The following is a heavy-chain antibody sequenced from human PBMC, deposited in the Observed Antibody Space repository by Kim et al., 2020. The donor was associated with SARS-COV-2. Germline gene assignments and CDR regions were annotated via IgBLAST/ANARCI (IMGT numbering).Heavy chain of an antibody. Sequence: GGSLRLSCGASGFTFIDSAMHWVRQASGKGLEWVSGIRSKGNSYDSAYSESGRGSITSASADTRITVHLHMNSLKTAATASYFGTCVPGSSFALGGVFD. J-gene: IGHJ3*02. D-gene: IGHD3-16*01. CDR2: IRSKGNSYDS. V-gene: IGHV3-73*01. CDR1: GFTFIDSA. CDR3: TCVPGSSFALGGVFD.